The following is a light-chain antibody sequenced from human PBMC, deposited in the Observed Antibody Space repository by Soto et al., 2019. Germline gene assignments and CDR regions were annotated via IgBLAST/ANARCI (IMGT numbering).Light chain of an antibody. J-gene: IGLJ2*01. CDR2: STN. CDR3: VLYVGSGISV. CDR1: SGSVSTNYY. Sequence: QTVVTQEPSFSVSPGGTVTLTCGLSSGSVSTNYYPNWYQQTPGQAPRTLIYSTNTRSSGVPDRFSGSILGNKAALTITGAQADDEYDYYCVLYVGSGISVFGGGTKLTVL. V-gene: IGLV8-61*01.